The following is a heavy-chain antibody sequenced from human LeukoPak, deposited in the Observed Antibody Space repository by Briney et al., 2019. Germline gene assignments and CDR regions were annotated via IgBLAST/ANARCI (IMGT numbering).Heavy chain of an antibody. CDR1: GGSIRSGSHP. J-gene: IGHJ2*01. V-gene: IGHV4-61*02. Sequence: ASETLSLTCTVSGGSIRSGSHPWSWIRQPAGKGLEWIGRIYVGGSTKYNPSLKSRVTISIDTSKNQFSLKLSSVTAADTAVYYCTNLREEYFDIWGRGTLVTVSS. CDR2: IYVGGST. CDR3: TNLREEYFDI. D-gene: IGHD1-26*01.